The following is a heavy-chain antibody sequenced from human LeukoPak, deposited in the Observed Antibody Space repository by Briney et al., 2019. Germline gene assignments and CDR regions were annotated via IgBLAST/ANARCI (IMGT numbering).Heavy chain of an antibody. V-gene: IGHV3-53*01. Sequence: PGGSLRLSCAASGFTVSSNCMSWVRQAPGKGLEWVSVIYSGGSTYYADSVKGRFTISRDNSKNTLYLQMNSLRAEDTAVYYCARSYGDYVNYYYYYYMDVWGTGTTVSVSS. CDR1: GFTVSSNC. D-gene: IGHD4-17*01. CDR2: IYSGGST. J-gene: IGHJ6*03. CDR3: ARSYGDYVNYYYYYYMDV.